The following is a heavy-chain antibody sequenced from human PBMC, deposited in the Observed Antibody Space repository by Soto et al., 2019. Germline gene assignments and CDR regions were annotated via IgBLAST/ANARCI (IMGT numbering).Heavy chain of an antibody. V-gene: IGHV1-18*01. Sequence: XSVKVSFNASGYTFTSYAMHLVRHTPGQGLEWMGWISAYNGNTNHAQKLQGRVTMTTDTSTSTAYMELRSLRSDDTPVYYCARGVGSGTYYNQYNWFDPWGQGTLVTVSS. CDR2: ISAYNGNT. CDR1: GYTFTSYA. J-gene: IGHJ5*02. D-gene: IGHD3-10*01. CDR3: ARGVGSGTYYNQYNWFDP.